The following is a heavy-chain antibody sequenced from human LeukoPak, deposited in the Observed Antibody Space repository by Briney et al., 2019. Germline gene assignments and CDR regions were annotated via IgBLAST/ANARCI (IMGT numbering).Heavy chain of an antibody. D-gene: IGHD1-26*01. V-gene: IGHV4-59*01. CDR2: IYYSGST. Sequence: SETLSLTCTVSGGSISSYYWSWIRQPPGKGLEWIGYIYYSGSTNYNTSLKSRVTISVDTSKNQFSLKLSSVTAADTAVYYCARVVSYYYYYYMDVWGKGTTVTVSS. CDR1: GGSISSYY. J-gene: IGHJ6*03. CDR3: ARVVSYYYYYYMDV.